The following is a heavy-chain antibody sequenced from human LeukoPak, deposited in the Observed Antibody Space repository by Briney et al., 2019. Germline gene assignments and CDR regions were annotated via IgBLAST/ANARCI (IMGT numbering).Heavy chain of an antibody. J-gene: IGHJ4*02. CDR1: GFTFSSYW. CDR3: ARESFAALRPIIDY. Sequence: GGSLRLSCAASGFTFSSYWMSWVRQAPGKGLEWVANIKEDGSEKYYVDSVKGRFTISRDNAKNSLYLQMNSLRAEDTAVYYCARESFAALRPIIDYWGQGTLVTVSS. D-gene: IGHD6-13*01. V-gene: IGHV3-7*01. CDR2: IKEDGSEK.